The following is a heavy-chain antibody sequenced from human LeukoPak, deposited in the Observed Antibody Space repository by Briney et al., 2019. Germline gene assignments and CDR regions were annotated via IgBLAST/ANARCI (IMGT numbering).Heavy chain of an antibody. CDR2: MWYDGSRE. D-gene: IGHD1-26*01. J-gene: IGHJ4*02. Sequence: RRSLRLSCAPSGFILSTHAMHWVRQAPGKRLEWVAGMWYDGSREDYADSVKGRFTISRDMSKNTLNLQMNSLRVEDTAMFYCARDLSFGSLDFRGQGTLVTVSS. V-gene: IGHV3-33*01. CDR3: ARDLSFGSLDF. CDR1: GFILSTHA.